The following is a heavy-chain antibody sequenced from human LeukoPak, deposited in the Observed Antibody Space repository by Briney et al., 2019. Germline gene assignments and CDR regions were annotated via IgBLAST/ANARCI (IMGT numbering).Heavy chain of an antibody. V-gene: IGHV1-8*01. CDR3: ARGYIWGTYTYFDN. Sequence: ASVKVSCKASGNTFTSYDINWVRQATGQGLEWMGWMNPNSGNTNYPQKLQGRVTMTTDTSTSTAYMELRSLRSDDTAVYYCARGYIWGTYTYFDNWGQGTLVTVSS. CDR1: GNTFTSYD. D-gene: IGHD3-16*01. CDR2: MNPNSGNT. J-gene: IGHJ4*02.